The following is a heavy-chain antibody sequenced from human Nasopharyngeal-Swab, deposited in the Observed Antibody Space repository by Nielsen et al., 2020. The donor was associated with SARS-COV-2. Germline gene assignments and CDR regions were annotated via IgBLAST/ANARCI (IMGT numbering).Heavy chain of an antibody. V-gene: IGHV1-69*01. J-gene: IGHJ4*02. Sequence: WVRQAPGQGLEWMGGIIPIFGTANYAQKFQGRVTITADESTSTAYMELSSLRSEDTAVYYCARDTTYYDSSGQLDYWGQGTLVTVSS. CDR3: ARDTTYYDSSGQLDY. CDR2: IIPIFGTA. D-gene: IGHD3-22*01.